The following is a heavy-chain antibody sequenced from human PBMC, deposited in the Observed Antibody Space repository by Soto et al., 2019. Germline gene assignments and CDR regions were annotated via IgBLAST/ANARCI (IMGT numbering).Heavy chain of an antibody. CDR1: GGSVSSYY. CDR2: IYYSGST. J-gene: IGHJ4*02. V-gene: IGHV4-59*08. Sequence: SETLSLTCTVSGGSVSSYYWSWIRQPPGKGLEWIGYIYYSGSTKYKPSLKSRVTISVDTSKNQFSLKLTSATAADTAVYFCARHSNRNYGLYYFDYWGLGALVTVSS. CDR3: ARHSNRNYGLYYFDY. D-gene: IGHD4-4*01.